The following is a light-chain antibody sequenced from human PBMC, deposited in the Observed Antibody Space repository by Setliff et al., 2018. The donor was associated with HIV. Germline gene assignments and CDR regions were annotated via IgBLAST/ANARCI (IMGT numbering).Light chain of an antibody. CDR3: QSYDSLSGSRV. CDR1: SSNIGAYE. CDR2: GNN. Sequence: QSALTQPPSVSGAPGQRITISCTRSSSNIGAYEVHWYQQLPGTAPKLLIYGNNLWPSGVPDRFSGSKSGTSASLAITGLQPEDEGDYYCQSYDSLSGSRVFGTGTKVTVL. V-gene: IGLV1-40*01. J-gene: IGLJ1*01.